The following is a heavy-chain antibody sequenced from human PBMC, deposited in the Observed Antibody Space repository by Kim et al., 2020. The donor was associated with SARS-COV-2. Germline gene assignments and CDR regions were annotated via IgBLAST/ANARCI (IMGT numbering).Heavy chain of an antibody. D-gene: IGHD3-3*01. CDR2: IIGQSHGDRV. Sequence: GGSLRLSCAASGFTFPVTFNEAWLTWVRKPPGRGLEWVGRIIGQSHGDRVAYSPHVQGRFTVSRDDSTNTFYLQMDALRPEDTAVYYCATSDELDTGDYYAIYYDMDVWGQGTTVVVS. J-gene: IGHJ6*02. CDR3: ATSDELDTGDYYAIYYDMDV. V-gene: IGHV3-15*07. CDR1: GFTFPVTFNEAW.